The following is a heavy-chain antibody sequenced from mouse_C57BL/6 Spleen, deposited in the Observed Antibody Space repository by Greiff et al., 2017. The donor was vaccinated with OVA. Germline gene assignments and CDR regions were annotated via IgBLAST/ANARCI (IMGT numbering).Heavy chain of an antibody. CDR3: ARTPRVGYFDY. CDR2: IDPSDSYT. Sequence: QVHVKQPGAELVRPGTSVKLSCKASGYTFTSYWMHWVKQRPGQGLEWIGVIDPSDSYTNYNQKFKGKATLTVDTSSSTAYMQLSSLTSEDSAVYYCARTPRVGYFDYWGQGTTLTVSS. CDR1: GYTFTSYW. J-gene: IGHJ2*01. D-gene: IGHD1-1*02. V-gene: IGHV1-59*01.